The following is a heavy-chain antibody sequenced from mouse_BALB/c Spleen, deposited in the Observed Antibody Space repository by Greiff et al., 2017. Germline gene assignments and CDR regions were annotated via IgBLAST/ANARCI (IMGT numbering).Heavy chain of an antibody. V-gene: IGHV1S29*02. Sequence: VQLQQSGPELVKPGASVKISCKASGYTFTDYNMHWVKQSHGKSLEWIGYIYPYNGGTGYNQKFKSKATLTVDNSSSTAYMELRSLTSEDSAVYYCARYCYRYDWFAYWGQGTLVTVSA. CDR2: IYPYNGGT. D-gene: IGHD2-14*01. CDR1: GYTFTDYN. J-gene: IGHJ3*01. CDR3: ARYCYRYDWFAY.